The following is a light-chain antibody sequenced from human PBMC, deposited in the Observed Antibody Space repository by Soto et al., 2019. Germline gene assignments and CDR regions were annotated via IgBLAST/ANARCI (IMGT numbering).Light chain of an antibody. CDR2: KGT. V-gene: IGLV2-23*01. J-gene: IGLJ1*01. CDR1: SDDVGAYNS. CDR3: CSSAPESTYV. Sequence: QPALAQPASVSGSPGQSITISCTGTSDDVGAYNSVSWYQQLPHKAPQVILHKGTQRPSGVSSRFSGSTSGNAASLTISGLQADDEADYFCCSSAPESTYVFGTGTKLTVL.